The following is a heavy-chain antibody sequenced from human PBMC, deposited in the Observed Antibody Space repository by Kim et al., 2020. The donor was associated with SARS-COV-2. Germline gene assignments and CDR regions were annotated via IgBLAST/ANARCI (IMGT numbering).Heavy chain of an antibody. V-gene: IGHV4-39*07. Sequence: SETLSLTCTVSGGSISSSDYYWAWIRQPPGKGLEWIGNVYHSGSTSYNPSLKSRLTISVDTSKNQFSLKLNSVTAADTAVYYCLRDGHNPFGMDVWGQGTTVSVSS. CDR3: LRDGHNPFGMDV. J-gene: IGHJ6*02. CDR2: VYHSGST. CDR1: GGSISSSDYY.